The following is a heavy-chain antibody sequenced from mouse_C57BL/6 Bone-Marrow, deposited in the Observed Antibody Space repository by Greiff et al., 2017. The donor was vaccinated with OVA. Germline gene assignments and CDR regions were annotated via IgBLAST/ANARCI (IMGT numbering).Heavy chain of an antibody. CDR3: TRNYYYGSGAY. V-gene: IGHV1-15*01. CDR2: IDPETGGT. CDR1: GYTFTDYE. D-gene: IGHD1-1*01. J-gene: IGHJ3*01. Sequence: LVESGAELVRPGASVTLSCKASGYTFTDYEMHWVKQTPVHGLEWIGAIDPETGGTAYNQKFKGKAILTADKSSSTAYMELRSLTSEDSAVDYCTRNYYYGSGAYWGQGTLVTVSA.